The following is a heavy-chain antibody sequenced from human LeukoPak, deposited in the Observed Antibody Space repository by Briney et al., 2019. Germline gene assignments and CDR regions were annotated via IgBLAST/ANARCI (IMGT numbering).Heavy chain of an antibody. CDR3: AKDHTSGSSDY. Sequence: GGSLRLSCAASGFTFSSYGMHWVRQAPGKGLEWVTFIRNDGSDKYYADSVKGRFTISRDNSKNTLFLQMNSLRPEDTAIYYCAKDHTSGSSDYWGQGTLVTVSS. CDR2: IRNDGSDK. J-gene: IGHJ4*02. CDR1: GFTFSSYG. V-gene: IGHV3-30*02. D-gene: IGHD1-26*01.